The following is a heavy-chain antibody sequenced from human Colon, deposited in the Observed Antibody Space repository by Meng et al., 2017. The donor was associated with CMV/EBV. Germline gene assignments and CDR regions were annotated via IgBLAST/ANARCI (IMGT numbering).Heavy chain of an antibody. D-gene: IGHD1-1*01. CDR1: GGSLSSSSYY. V-gene: IGHV4-61*01. Sequence: SETLSLTCTVSGGSLSSSSYYWGWIRQPPGKGLEWIGYVHYSGRTHYNPSLKNRVTISVDTSKNQFSLNLKSVTAADTAVYYCAQLRGITGWFDPWGQGTLVTVSS. CDR2: VHYSGRT. CDR3: AQLRGITGWFDP. J-gene: IGHJ5*02.